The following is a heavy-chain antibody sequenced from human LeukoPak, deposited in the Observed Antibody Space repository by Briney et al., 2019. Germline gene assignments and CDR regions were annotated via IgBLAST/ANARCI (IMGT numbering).Heavy chain of an antibody. CDR2: ISGYSGDT. Sequence: ASVKVSRKAAGYTFSIYGISLVRQAPGQGLGWMGWISGYSGDTKYAQKVQGSVTMTTDKPTSTAYMELRSLTSDDTAVYFCARAPAAGAPRVDYWGQGTLVTVSS. V-gene: IGHV1-18*01. CDR1: GYTFSIYG. D-gene: IGHD6-13*01. CDR3: ARAPAAGAPRVDY. J-gene: IGHJ4*02.